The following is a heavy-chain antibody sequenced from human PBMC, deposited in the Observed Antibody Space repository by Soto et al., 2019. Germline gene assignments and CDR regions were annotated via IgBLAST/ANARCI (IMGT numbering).Heavy chain of an antibody. CDR3: ASVATAYSSSWYGFDP. CDR1: GFTFSSYS. D-gene: IGHD6-13*01. CDR2: ISSSSSYI. V-gene: IGHV3-21*01. J-gene: IGHJ5*02. Sequence: GGSLRLSCAASGFTFSSYSMNWVRQAPGKGLEWVSSISSSSSYIYYADSVKGRFTISRDNAKNSLYLQMNSLRAEDTAVYYCASVATAYSSSWYGFDPWGQGTLVTVS.